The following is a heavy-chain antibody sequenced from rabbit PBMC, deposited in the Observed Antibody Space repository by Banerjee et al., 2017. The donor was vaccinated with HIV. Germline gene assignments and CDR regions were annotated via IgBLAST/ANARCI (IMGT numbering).Heavy chain of an antibody. D-gene: IGHD6-1*01. Sequence: QSLEESGGDLVKPGASLTLTCTASGFSFSSYYYMCWVRQAPGKGLELIACIYISSGSTWYASWVNGRFTISKTSSTTVTLQMTSLTAADTATYFCARGSIAPNYAYGSEGLDLWGQGTLVTVS. CDR1: GFSFSSYYY. J-gene: IGHJ3*01. V-gene: IGHV1S40*01. CDR2: IYISSGST. CDR3: ARGSIAPNYAYGSEGLDL.